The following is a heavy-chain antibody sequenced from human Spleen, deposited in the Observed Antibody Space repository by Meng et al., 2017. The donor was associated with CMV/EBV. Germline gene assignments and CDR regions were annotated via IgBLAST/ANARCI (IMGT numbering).Heavy chain of an antibody. CDR3: ARGRSGYYGGAYFDY. CDR2: INHYGRT. CDR1: GWSFSGFY. V-gene: IGHV4-34*01. J-gene: IGHJ4*02. D-gene: IGHD3-22*01. Sequence: QGPPEQGGGCLFNTSEPLFPTWAVSGWSFSGFYLCWSRQPPGEGWVWIREINHYGRTHYNPSLQSSVTILVETPKNQHSLKLRSVTAAETDVYYCARGRSGYYGGAYFDYWGQGTLVTVSS.